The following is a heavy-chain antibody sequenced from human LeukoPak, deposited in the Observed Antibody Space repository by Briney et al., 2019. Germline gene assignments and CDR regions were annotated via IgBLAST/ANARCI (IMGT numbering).Heavy chain of an antibody. Sequence: PSETLSLTCTVSGGSISSYYWSWIRQPPGKGLEWIGYIYYSGSTNYNPSLKSRVTISVDTSKNQFSLKLSSVTAADPAVYYCASSTLSSGWFNWFDPWGQGTLVTVSS. D-gene: IGHD6-19*01. CDR3: ASSTLSSGWFNWFDP. J-gene: IGHJ5*02. V-gene: IGHV4-59*01. CDR2: IYYSGST. CDR1: GGSISSYY.